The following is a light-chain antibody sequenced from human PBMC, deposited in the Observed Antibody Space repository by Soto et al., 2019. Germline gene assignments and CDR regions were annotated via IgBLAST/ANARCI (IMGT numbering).Light chain of an antibody. CDR1: SSDVGSYNL. CDR2: EGS. Sequence: QSALTQPASVSGSPGQSITISCTGTSSDVGSYNLVSWYQQHPGKAPKLMIYEGSKWPSGVSNRFSGSKSGNTASLTISGLQAEDEADYYCSSYAGSSTSWVFGGGTKVTVL. J-gene: IGLJ3*02. CDR3: SSYAGSSTSWV. V-gene: IGLV2-23*01.